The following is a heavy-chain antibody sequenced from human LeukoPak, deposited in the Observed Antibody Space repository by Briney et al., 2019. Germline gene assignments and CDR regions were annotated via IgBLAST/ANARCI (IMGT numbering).Heavy chain of an antibody. J-gene: IGHJ3*02. Sequence: AASVKVSCKASGGTFSSYAISWVRQAPGQGLEWMGSIIPILGIANYAQKFQGRVTITADKSTSTAYMELSSLRSEDTAVYYCARTLTGDAFDIWGQGTMVTVSS. CDR2: IIPILGIA. CDR3: ARTLTGDAFDI. V-gene: IGHV1-69*04. D-gene: IGHD3-9*01. CDR1: GGTFSSYA.